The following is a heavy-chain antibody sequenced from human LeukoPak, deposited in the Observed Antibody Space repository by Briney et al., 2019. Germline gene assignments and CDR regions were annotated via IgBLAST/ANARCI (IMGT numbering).Heavy chain of an antibody. CDR3: ARARDGAFDI. V-gene: IGHV4-61*02. CDR1: GGSISSGSYY. CDR2: IYYSGST. Sequence: SQTLSLTCTVSGGSISSGSYYWSWIRQPAGKGLEWIGRIYYSGSTNYNPSLKSRVTISVDTSKNQFSLKLSSVTAADTAVYYCARARDGAFDIWGQGTMVTVSS. D-gene: IGHD5-24*01. J-gene: IGHJ3*02.